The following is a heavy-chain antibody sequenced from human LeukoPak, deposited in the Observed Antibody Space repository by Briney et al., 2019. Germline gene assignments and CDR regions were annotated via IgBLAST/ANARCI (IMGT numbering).Heavy chain of an antibody. Sequence: AASVKVSCKASGYTFSNYDINWVRQVTGQGLEWMGWMNPNSGNTGYAQKFQGGVTMTRNTSISTAYMELSSLRSEDTAVYYCARGPPIAQWLQREDYWGQGTLVTVSS. J-gene: IGHJ4*02. CDR2: MNPNSGNT. V-gene: IGHV1-8*01. CDR3: ARGPPIAQWLQREDY. CDR1: GYTFSNYD. D-gene: IGHD6-19*01.